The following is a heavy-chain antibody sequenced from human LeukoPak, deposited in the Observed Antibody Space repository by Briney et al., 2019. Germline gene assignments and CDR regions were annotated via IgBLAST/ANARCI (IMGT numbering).Heavy chain of an antibody. D-gene: IGHD3-3*01. Sequence: GGSLRLSCAASGFTVSTKYMSWVRQAPGKGLEWVSAIYSGGSTYYADAVKGRFTISRDNSKNTLYLQMNSLRAEDTAVYYCARDHGAVINPNFDYWGQGTLVTVSS. CDR1: GFTVSTKY. V-gene: IGHV3-53*05. J-gene: IGHJ4*02. CDR2: IYSGGST. CDR3: ARDHGAVINPNFDY.